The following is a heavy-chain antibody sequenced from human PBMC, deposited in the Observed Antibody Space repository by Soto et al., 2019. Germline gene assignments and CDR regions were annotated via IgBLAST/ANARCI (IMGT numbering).Heavy chain of an antibody. D-gene: IGHD6-19*01. CDR2: ISYDGSNK. CDR3: AKDPSAVALHYGMDV. V-gene: IGHV3-30*18. Sequence: QVQLVESGGGVVQPGRSLRLSCAASGFTFSSYGMHWVRRAPGKGLEWVAVISYDGSNKYYADSVKGRFTISRDNSKNTLYLQMNSLRAEDTAVYYCAKDPSAVALHYGMDVWGQGTTVTVSS. CDR1: GFTFSSYG. J-gene: IGHJ6*02.